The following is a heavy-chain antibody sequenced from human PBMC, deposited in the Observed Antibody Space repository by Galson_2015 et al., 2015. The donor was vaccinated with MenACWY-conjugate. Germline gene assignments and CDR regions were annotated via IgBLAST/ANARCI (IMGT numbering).Heavy chain of an antibody. Sequence: ETLSLTCTVSGGSISSRSYYWGWIRQPPGKGLEWIGSIYYSGSTYYNPYLKSRVTISVDTSKNQFSMKLSSVTAADTAVYYCARHWVAGRDNWFDPWGQGTLVTVSS. CDR1: GGSISSRSYY. V-gene: IGHV4-39*01. J-gene: IGHJ5*02. CDR2: IYYSGST. D-gene: IGHD2-15*01. CDR3: ARHWVAGRDNWFDP.